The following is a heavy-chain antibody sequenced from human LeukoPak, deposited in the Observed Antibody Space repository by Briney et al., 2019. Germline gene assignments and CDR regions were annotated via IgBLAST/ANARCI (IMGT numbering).Heavy chain of an antibody. CDR1: GGSSSTYY. J-gene: IGHJ4*02. V-gene: IGHV4-59*08. CDR3: VRPGQSNWWVYFNY. Sequence: SETLSLTCTVSGGSSSTYYWTWIRQPPGKGLEWIGYIRCSGSSNYNPCHESRVTMSVETSKNQVSLRLNSVTAADTAVYYCVRPGQSNWWVYFNYWGQGTVVTVS. CDR2: IRCSGSS. D-gene: IGHD2-15*01.